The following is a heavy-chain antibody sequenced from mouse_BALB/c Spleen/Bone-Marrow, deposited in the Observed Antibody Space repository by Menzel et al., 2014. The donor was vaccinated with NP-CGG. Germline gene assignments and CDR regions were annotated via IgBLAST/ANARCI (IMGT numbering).Heavy chain of an antibody. D-gene: IGHD2-3*01. J-gene: IGHJ4*01. CDR3: ARSDGYRTMDY. CDR2: IYPGGGDT. CDR1: GYPFSTSW. V-gene: IGHV1-82*01. Sequence: VQLQQSGPELVKPGASVKISCKASGYPFSTSWMNWVKQRPGQGLEWIGRIYPGGGDTNYNGKFKGKATLTADKSSSTAYMQHSSLTSVDSSVYFCARSDGYRTMDYWGQGTSVTVST.